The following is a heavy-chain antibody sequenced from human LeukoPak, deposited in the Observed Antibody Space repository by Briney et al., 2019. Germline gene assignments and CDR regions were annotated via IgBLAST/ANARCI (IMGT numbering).Heavy chain of an antibody. V-gene: IGHV4-30-4*01. Sequence: PSQTLSLTCTVSGGSISSGDYYWSWIRQPPGKGLEWIGYIYYSGSTYYNPSLKSRVTISVDTSKNQFSLKLSSVTAADTAAYYCGYGSGSQNPYYFDYWGQGTLVTVSS. CDR2: IYYSGST. CDR3: GYGSGSQNPYYFDY. J-gene: IGHJ4*02. D-gene: IGHD3-10*01. CDR1: GGSISSGDYY.